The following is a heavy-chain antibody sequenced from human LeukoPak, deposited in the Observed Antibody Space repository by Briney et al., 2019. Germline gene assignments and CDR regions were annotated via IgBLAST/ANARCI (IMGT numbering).Heavy chain of an antibody. CDR2: ISGRGSST. CDR1: GFTLSSFA. Sequence: GGSLRLSCAASGFTLSSFALTWVRQAPGKGLEWVSVISGRGSSTFYADSVKGRFTISRDNSKNTLYLQMNSLRAEDTAVYYCAKGSSYFDGSGYYYFDYWGQGTLVAVSS. J-gene: IGHJ4*02. D-gene: IGHD3-22*01. CDR3: AKGSSYFDGSGYYYFDY. V-gene: IGHV3-23*01.